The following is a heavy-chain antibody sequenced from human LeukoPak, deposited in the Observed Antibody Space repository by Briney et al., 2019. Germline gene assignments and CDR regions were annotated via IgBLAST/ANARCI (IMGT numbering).Heavy chain of an antibody. V-gene: IGHV3-30*04. D-gene: IGHD6-19*01. J-gene: IGHJ4*02. CDR3: ARYEGSGWFDY. Sequence: PGRSLRLSCAASGFTFSSYAMHWVRQAPGKGLEWVAVISYDGSNKYYADSVKGRFTISRDNSKNTLYLQMNSLRAEGTAVYYCARYEGSGWFDYWGQGTLVTVSS. CDR1: GFTFSSYA. CDR2: ISYDGSNK.